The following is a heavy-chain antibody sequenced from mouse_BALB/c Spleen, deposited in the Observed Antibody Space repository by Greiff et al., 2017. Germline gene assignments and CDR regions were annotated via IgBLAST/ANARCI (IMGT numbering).Heavy chain of an antibody. CDR2: ISSGGGST. Sequence: EVKVEESGGGLVKPGGSLKLSCAASGFAFSSYDMSWVRQTPEKRLEWVAYISSGGGSTYYPDTVKGRFTISRDNAKNTLYLQMSSLKSEDTAMYYCARQSYGSSYGWYFDVWGAGTTVTVSS. CDR1: GFAFSSYD. V-gene: IGHV5-12-1*01. CDR3: ARQSYGSSYGWYFDV. J-gene: IGHJ1*01. D-gene: IGHD1-1*01.